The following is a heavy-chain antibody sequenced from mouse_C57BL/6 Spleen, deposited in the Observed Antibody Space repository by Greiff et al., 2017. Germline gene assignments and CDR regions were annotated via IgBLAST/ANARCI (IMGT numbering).Heavy chain of an antibody. CDR1: GYTFTSYW. CDR3: ARNPQTGQDDY. Sequence: VKLQQPGAELVKPGASVKLSCKASGYTFTSYWMQWVKQRPGQGLEWIGEIDPSDSYTNYNQKFKGKATLTVDTSSSTAYMQLSSLTSEDSAVYYCARNPQTGQDDYWGQGTTLTVSS. V-gene: IGHV1-50*01. J-gene: IGHJ2*01. CDR2: IDPSDSYT. D-gene: IGHD3-3*01.